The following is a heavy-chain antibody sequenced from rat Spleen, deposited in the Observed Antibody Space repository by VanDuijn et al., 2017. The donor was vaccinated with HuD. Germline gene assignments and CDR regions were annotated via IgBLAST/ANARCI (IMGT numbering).Heavy chain of an antibody. Sequence: EVQLVESDGGLVQPGRSLKLSCAASGFTFSDYYMAWVRQAPTKGLEWVATISYDGSSTYYRDSVKGRFTISRDNAKSTLYLQMDSLRSEDTATYYCARHSLLFDYWGQGVMVTVSS. CDR3: ARHSLLFDY. CDR2: ISYDGSST. CDR1: GFTFSDYY. J-gene: IGHJ2*01. V-gene: IGHV5-29*01.